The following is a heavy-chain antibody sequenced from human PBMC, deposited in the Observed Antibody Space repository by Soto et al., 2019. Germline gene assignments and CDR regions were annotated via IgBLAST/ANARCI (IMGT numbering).Heavy chain of an antibody. D-gene: IGHD3-10*01. CDR3: ARDAVRGVITRLLDP. Sequence: QVPLVESGGGLVKPGGSLRLSCAASGFTFSDYYMSWIRQAPGKGLEWVSYISSSGSTIYYADSVKGRFTISRDNAXXSLYLQMNSLIAEDTAVYYCARDAVRGVITRLLDPWGQGTLVTVSS. V-gene: IGHV3-11*01. J-gene: IGHJ5*02. CDR1: GFTFSDYY. CDR2: ISSSGSTI.